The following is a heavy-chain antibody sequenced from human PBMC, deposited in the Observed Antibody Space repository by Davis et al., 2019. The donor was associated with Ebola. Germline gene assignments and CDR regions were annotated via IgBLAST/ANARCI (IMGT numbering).Heavy chain of an antibody. Sequence: AASVKVSCKASGYTFTSYYMHWVRQAPGQGLEWMGIINPSGGSTSYAQKFQGWVTMTRDTSISTAYMELGRLTSDDTAVYYCARGCRATVLMGEWYFDLWGRGTLVTVSS. V-gene: IGHV1-46*01. CDR3: ARGCRATVLMGEWYFDL. D-gene: IGHD4-23*01. J-gene: IGHJ2*01. CDR2: INPSGGST. CDR1: GYTFTSYY.